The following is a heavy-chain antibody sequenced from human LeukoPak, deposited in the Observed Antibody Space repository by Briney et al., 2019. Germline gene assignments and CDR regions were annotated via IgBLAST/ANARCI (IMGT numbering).Heavy chain of an antibody. CDR2: ISTNGGGT. Sequence: GGSLRLSCAASGFTFSSYAMSWVRQSPGRGLEWVSAISTNGGGTYYADSVKGRFTISRDNSKNTLYLRMNSLRAEDTAVYYCAKDWASGPIDSFDIWGQGTMVTVSS. J-gene: IGHJ3*02. CDR1: GFTFSSYA. V-gene: IGHV3-23*01. CDR3: AKDWASGPIDSFDI. D-gene: IGHD6-19*01.